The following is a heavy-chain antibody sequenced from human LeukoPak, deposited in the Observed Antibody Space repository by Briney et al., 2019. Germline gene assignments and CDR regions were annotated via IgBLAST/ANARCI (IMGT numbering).Heavy chain of an antibody. V-gene: IGHV3-23*01. CDR1: RFTVSGNC. Sequence: GGSLRLSCAVSRFTVSGNCMSWVHQAPGKGLEWVSLITGSGDNTYYADSVKGRFSISRDNSESTLYLQMNSLRVEDTAVYYCAKDRYAGRYWGQGILVTVSS. J-gene: IGHJ4*02. D-gene: IGHD5-12*01. CDR3: AKDRYAGRY. CDR2: ITGSGDNT.